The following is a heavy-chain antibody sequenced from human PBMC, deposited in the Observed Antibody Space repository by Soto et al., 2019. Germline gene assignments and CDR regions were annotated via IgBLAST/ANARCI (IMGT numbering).Heavy chain of an antibody. CDR2: VFYNGAT. CDR1: GASMDNYY. J-gene: IGHJ4*02. CDR3: ARRGYYYDSSGYPSVWY. Sequence: PSETLSLTCSVSGASMDNYYLSWIRQPPGKRLEWIGYVFYNGATNYNPSLSSRASISVDTSKNQGSLQLNSVTAADTAVYYCARRGYYYDSSGYPSVWYWGQGTLVTVSS. V-gene: IGHV4-59*08. D-gene: IGHD3-22*01.